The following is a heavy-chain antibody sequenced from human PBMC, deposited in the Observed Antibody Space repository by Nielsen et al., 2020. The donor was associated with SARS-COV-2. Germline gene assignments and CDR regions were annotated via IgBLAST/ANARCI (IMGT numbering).Heavy chain of an antibody. V-gene: IGHV2-5*02. CDR3: AHHTALPQFDY. J-gene: IGHJ4*02. Sequence: SGPTLVKPTQTLTLTCTFSGFSISTRGVGVGWIRQPPGKALEWLALIYWDDDKRYSPSLKTRLTITKDTSKNQVVLTMTNVDPADTATYYCAHHTALPQFDYWGQGTLVTVSS. D-gene: IGHD2-15*01. CDR1: GFSISTRGVG. CDR2: IYWDDDK.